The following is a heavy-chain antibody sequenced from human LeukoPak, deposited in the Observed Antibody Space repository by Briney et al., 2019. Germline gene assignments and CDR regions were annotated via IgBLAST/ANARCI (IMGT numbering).Heavy chain of an antibody. J-gene: IGHJ4*02. CDR1: GYTLISYG. CDR2: ISAYNANT. CDR3: ARDGFGGYYDY. D-gene: IGHD3-22*01. V-gene: IGHV1-18*01. Sequence: ASVKVSCKASGYTLISYGISWVRQAPGQGLEWMGWISAYNANTNYAQKLQGRVTMTTDTSTSTAYMELRSLRSDDTAVYCCARDGFGGYYDYWGQGTLVTVSS.